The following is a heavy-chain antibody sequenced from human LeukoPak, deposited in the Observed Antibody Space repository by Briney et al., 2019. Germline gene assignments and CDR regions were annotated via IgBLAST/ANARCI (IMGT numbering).Heavy chain of an antibody. CDR2: ISHTAST. CDR1: GGSMSHH. Sequence: SETLSLTCTVSGGSMSHHWSWIRQSPGKGLEWIGYISHTASTNYNPSLKSRVTMSVDTSKSQFSLKLSSVTAADTAVYYCARDPGRNWFDPWGQGTLVTVSS. CDR3: ARDPGRNWFDP. J-gene: IGHJ5*02. V-gene: IGHV4-59*11.